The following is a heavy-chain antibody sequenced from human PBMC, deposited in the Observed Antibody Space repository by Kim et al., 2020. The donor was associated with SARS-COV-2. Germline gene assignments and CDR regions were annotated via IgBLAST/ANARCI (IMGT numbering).Heavy chain of an antibody. V-gene: IGHV3-7*01. D-gene: IGHD6-13*01. CDR3: TSWGAGNY. Sequence: GGSLRISCAASGFTFSNYWMSWVRQAPGKGLEWVANIKRDGSEKYYVDSVRGRFTISRDNAQNSLFLQMNSLRVEDTAVYYCTSWGAGNYWGPGTLVTVSS. CDR2: IKRDGSEK. J-gene: IGHJ4*02. CDR1: GFTFSNYW.